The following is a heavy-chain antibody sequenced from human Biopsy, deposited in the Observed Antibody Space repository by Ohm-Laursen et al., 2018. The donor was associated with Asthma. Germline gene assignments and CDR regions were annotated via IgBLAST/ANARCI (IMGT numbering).Heavy chain of an antibody. CDR3: ARGDWYGSASSGY. J-gene: IGHJ4*02. D-gene: IGHD6-6*01. V-gene: IGHV3-30*03. Sequence: SLRLSCAASGFILSNYDMHWVRQAPGKGLEWVAVLSYNGNNKYYADSVRGRFTISRDNSENTLYLQMDSLRVEDTAVYYCARGDWYGSASSGYWGQGTLVTVSA. CDR1: GFILSNYD. CDR2: LSYNGNNK.